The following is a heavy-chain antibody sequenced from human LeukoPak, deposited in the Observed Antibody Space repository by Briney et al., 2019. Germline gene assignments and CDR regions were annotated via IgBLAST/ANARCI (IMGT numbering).Heavy chain of an antibody. J-gene: IGHJ4*02. Sequence: GGSLCLSCAASGFTFTSYAMSWVRQAPGKGLEWVAAISASGGSTYYADSVKGRFTISRDNSKNTLYLQMNSLRAEDTAVYYCAKIAQWLVPGADYWGQGTLVTVSS. D-gene: IGHD6-19*01. CDR3: AKIAQWLVPGADY. V-gene: IGHV3-23*01. CDR1: GFTFTSYA. CDR2: ISASGGST.